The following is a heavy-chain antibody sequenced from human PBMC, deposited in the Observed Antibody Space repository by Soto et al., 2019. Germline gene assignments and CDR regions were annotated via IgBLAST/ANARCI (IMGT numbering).Heavy chain of an antibody. J-gene: IGHJ4*02. CDR2: ISSDGSNK. CDR1: GFTFSSYA. D-gene: IGHD3-10*01. V-gene: IGHV3-30-3*01. CDR3: ARDRPVPTYYYASGIDYTFRAPDY. Sequence: PGGSLRLSCAASGFTFSSYAMHWVRQAPGKGLEWVAVISSDGSNKYYADSVKGRFTISRENSKNTLYLQMNSLRPEDTAVFYCARDRPVPTYYYASGIDYTFRAPDYWGQGALVTVSS.